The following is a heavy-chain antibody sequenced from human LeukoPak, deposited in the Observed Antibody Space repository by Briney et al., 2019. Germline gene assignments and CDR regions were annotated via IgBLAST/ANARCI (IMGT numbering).Heavy chain of an antibody. CDR2: INTDGSST. D-gene: IGHD3-22*01. J-gene: IGHJ4*02. CDR1: GFTFSSYW. Sequence: GGSLRLSCAASGFTFSSYWMHWVRQAPGKGLVWVSRINTDGSSTSYADSVKGRFTISRDNAKNTLYLQMNSLRAEDTAVYYCAREPYYDSSGSDYWGQGTLVTVSS. CDR3: AREPYYDSSGSDY. V-gene: IGHV3-74*01.